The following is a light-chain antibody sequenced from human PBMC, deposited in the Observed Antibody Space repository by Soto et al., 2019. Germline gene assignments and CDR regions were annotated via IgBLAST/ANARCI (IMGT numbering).Light chain of an antibody. J-gene: IGKJ1*01. CDR1: QAIRSD. Sequence: AVQMTQSPSSLSASVGDRVTITCRASQAIRSDLGWYQMKPGKVPKLLIYAATNLQSGVPSRFIGSGYGTDFTLTISSLQPEDFATYSCLQDYNYPRTFGQGTKVEI. V-gene: IGKV1-6*01. CDR3: LQDYNYPRT. CDR2: AAT.